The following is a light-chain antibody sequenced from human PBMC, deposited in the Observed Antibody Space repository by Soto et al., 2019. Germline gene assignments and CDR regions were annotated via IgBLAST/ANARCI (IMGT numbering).Light chain of an antibody. CDR2: GAS. J-gene: IGKJ1*01. V-gene: IGKV3-20*01. CDR1: QSVSSSY. Sequence: EILFTQSPGTLSLSPGERATLSCRASQSVSSSYLAWYQQKPGQARRLLIYGASSRATGIPDRFSGSGSGTDFTLTISRLEPEDFAVYYCQQYGSSPSTFGQGTKV. CDR3: QQYGSSPST.